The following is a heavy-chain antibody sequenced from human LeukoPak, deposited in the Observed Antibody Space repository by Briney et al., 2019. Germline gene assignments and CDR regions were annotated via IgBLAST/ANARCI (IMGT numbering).Heavy chain of an antibody. V-gene: IGHV3-9*01. J-gene: IGHJ3*02. CDR3: AKDTGVAVAEDAFDI. Sequence: PGGSLRLSCAASGFTFHDYAMHWVRQVPGKGLEWVSGISWNSDRIGYADSVKGRFTISRDNAKNSLYLQMNSLRGEDTALYYCAKDTGVAVAEDAFDIWGQGTMVTVSS. D-gene: IGHD6-19*01. CDR2: ISWNSDRI. CDR1: GFTFHDYA.